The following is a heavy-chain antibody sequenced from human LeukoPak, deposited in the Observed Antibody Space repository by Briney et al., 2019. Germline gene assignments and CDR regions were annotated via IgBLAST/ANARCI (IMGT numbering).Heavy chain of an antibody. CDR3: ARRYCSSTSCHNWFDP. CDR1: GYTFTSYG. Sequence: ASVKVSCKASGYTFTSYGIRWVRQAPGQGLEWMGWISAYNGNTNYAQKLQGRVTMTTDTSTSTAYMELRSLRSDDTAVYYCARRYCSSTSCHNWFDPWGQGTLVTVSS. D-gene: IGHD2-2*01. CDR2: ISAYNGNT. J-gene: IGHJ5*02. V-gene: IGHV1-18*01.